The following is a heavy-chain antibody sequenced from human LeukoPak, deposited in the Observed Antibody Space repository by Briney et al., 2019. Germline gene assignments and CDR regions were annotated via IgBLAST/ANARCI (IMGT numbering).Heavy chain of an antibody. V-gene: IGHV1-8*02. Sequence: ASVKVSCKASGYTFTSYGISWVRQATGQGLEWMGWMNPNSGNTGYAQKFQGRVTMTRNTSISTAYMELSSLRSEDTAVYYCARGQSYCGGDCYFDYFDYWGQGTLVTVSS. D-gene: IGHD2-21*02. CDR2: MNPNSGNT. CDR3: ARGQSYCGGDCYFDYFDY. J-gene: IGHJ4*02. CDR1: GYTFTSYG.